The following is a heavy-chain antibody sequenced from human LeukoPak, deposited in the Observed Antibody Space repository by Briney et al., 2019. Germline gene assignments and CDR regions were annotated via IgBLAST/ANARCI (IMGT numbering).Heavy chain of an antibody. D-gene: IGHD4-23*01. J-gene: IGHJ4*02. Sequence: GGSLRLSCAASGFTFSIYWMTWVRQAPGKGLEWVANIKQDGSEKHYVDSVKGRFTISRDNAKNSLYLQMNSLRAEDTAVYHCARALYGGNSNFNYWSQGTLVTVSS. V-gene: IGHV3-7*01. CDR2: IKQDGSEK. CDR3: ARALYGGNSNFNY. CDR1: GFTFSIYW.